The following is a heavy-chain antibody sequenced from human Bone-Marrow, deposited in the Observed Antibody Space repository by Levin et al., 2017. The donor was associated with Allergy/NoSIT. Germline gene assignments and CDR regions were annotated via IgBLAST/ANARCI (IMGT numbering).Heavy chain of an antibody. Sequence: GESLKISCAASGFTFSSYSMNWVRQAPGKGLEWVSSISSSSSYIYYADSVKGRFTISRDNAKNSLYLQMNSLRAEDTAVYYCARDPRVRPYTTRGENWFDPWGQGTLVTVSS. D-gene: IGHD1-14*01. CDR1: GFTFSSYS. V-gene: IGHV3-21*01. CDR3: ARDPRVRPYTTRGENWFDP. CDR2: ISSSSSYI. J-gene: IGHJ5*02.